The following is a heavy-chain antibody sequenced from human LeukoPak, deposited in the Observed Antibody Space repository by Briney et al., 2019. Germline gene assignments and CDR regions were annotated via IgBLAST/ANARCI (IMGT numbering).Heavy chain of an antibody. Sequence: GGSLRLSCAAFGLTVSNKHMSWARQAPGKGLEWVTVMDNGGKEYYTDSVKGRFTISRDNSKNMVYLQMNSLRPEDSAVYYCARDRAGIRSSRVEFDIWGPGALVSVSS. CDR1: GLTVSNKH. CDR2: MDNGGKE. V-gene: IGHV3-53*05. CDR3: ARDRAGIRSSRVEFDI. J-gene: IGHJ5*02. D-gene: IGHD3-10*01.